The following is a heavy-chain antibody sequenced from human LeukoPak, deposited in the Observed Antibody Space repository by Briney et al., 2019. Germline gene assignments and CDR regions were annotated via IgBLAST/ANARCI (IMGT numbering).Heavy chain of an antibody. CDR3: AKRINWNVDY. D-gene: IGHD1-1*01. J-gene: IGHJ4*02. CDR1: GYSFTSHW. V-gene: IGHV5-51*01. CDR2: IYPGDSDT. Sequence: GEYLKIFCKGSGYSFTSHWIGWVRQMPGKGLEWMGIIYPGDSDTRYSPSFQGQVTISADKSISTAYLQWNSLKASDTAMYYCAKRINWNVDYWGQGTLVTVSS.